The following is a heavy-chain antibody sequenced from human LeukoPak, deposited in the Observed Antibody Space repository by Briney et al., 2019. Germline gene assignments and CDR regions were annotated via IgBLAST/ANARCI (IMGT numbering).Heavy chain of an antibody. CDR3: ARDPAGEGGYSYGPYFDY. CDR1: GDSVSSNSAA. J-gene: IGHJ4*02. Sequence: SQTLSLTCAISGDSVSSNSAAWNWIRPSPSRGLEWLGRTYYRSKWYNDYAVSVKSRITINPDTSKNQFSLQLNSVTPEDTAVYYCARDPAGEGGYSYGPYFDYWGQGTLVTVSS. CDR2: TYYRSKWYN. D-gene: IGHD5-18*01. V-gene: IGHV6-1*01.